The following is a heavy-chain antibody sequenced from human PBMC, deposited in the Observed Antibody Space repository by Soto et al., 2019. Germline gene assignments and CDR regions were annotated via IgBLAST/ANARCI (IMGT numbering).Heavy chain of an antibody. J-gene: IGHJ5*02. D-gene: IGHD2-15*01. CDR1: GDSVSSNSAA. Sequence: SQTLSLTCAISGDSVSSNSAAWNWIRQSPSRGLEWLGRTYYRSKWYNDYAVSVKSRITINPDTSKNQFSLQLNSVTPEDTAVYYCARDSHCSGGSCYGWFDPWGQGTLVTVSS. CDR2: TYYRSKWYN. CDR3: ARDSHCSGGSCYGWFDP. V-gene: IGHV6-1*01.